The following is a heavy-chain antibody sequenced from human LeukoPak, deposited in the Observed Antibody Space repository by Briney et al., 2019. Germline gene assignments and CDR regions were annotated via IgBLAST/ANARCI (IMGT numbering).Heavy chain of an antibody. CDR3: ARGPYSYDSSGAFDI. CDR2: IYYSGSP. V-gene: IGHV4-39*07. J-gene: IGHJ3*02. Sequence: SETLSLTCTVSGGSISTSNYHWGWIRQPPGKGLEWIGSIYYSGSPYYNPSLKSRVTISLDTSKKQFSLKLSSVTAADTAVYFCARGPYSYDSSGAFDIWGQGTMVTVSS. CDR1: GGSISTSNYH. D-gene: IGHD3-22*01.